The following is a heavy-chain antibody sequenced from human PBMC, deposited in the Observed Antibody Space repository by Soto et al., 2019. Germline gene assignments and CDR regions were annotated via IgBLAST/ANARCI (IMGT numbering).Heavy chain of an antibody. V-gene: IGHV1-69*12. J-gene: IGHJ6*02. Sequence: QVPLVQSGAEVKKPGSSVKVSCKASGGTFSSYAISWVRQAPGQGLEWMGGIIPIFGTADYAQKFQGRVTITADESTSTAYMELSSLRSEDTAVYYCASHSGSSPEGRYYYGMDVWGQGTTVTVSS. CDR1: GGTFSSYA. CDR3: ASHSGSSPEGRYYYGMDV. CDR2: IIPIFGTA. D-gene: IGHD1-26*01.